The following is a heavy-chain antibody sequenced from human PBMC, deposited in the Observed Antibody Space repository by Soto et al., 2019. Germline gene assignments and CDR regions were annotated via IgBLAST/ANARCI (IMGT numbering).Heavy chain of an antibody. CDR2: ISSISHYI. Sequence: EVQLVESGGGLVKPGGSLRLSCAASGFSFSRYSMNWVRQAPGKGLEWVSTISSISHYIYYADSVRGRFTISRDNAQNSLYLQINSLTAEDTAVYYCSRDNSLGMPSHFDYWGQGVLVTVSS. D-gene: IGHD7-27*01. CDR3: SRDNSLGMPSHFDY. J-gene: IGHJ4*02. CDR1: GFSFSRYS. V-gene: IGHV3-21*01.